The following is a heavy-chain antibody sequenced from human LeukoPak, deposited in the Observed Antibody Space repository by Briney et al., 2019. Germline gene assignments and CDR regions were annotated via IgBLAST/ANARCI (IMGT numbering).Heavy chain of an antibody. Sequence: SGGSLRLSCAASGFTFSSYAMSWVRQAPGKRLEWVSAISGSGGSTYYADSVKGRFTISRDNSKNTLYLQMNSLRAEDTAVYYCARSPYDWNYGDYWGQGTLVTVSS. CDR3: ARSPYDWNYGDY. CDR2: ISGSGGST. V-gene: IGHV3-23*01. D-gene: IGHD1-20*01. J-gene: IGHJ4*02. CDR1: GFTFSSYA.